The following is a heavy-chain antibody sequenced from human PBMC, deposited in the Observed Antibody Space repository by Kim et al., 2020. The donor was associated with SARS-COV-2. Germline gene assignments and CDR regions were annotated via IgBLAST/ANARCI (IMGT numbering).Heavy chain of an antibody. CDR3: AKAAVPPAVRGVRSYYYGMDV. D-gene: IGHD3-10*01. CDR1: GFTFSSYG. Sequence: GGSLRLSCAASGFTFSSYGMHWVRQAPGKGLEWVAVIWYDGSNKYYADSVKGRFTISRDNSKNTLYLQMNSLRAEDTAVYYCAKAAVPPAVRGVRSYYYGMDVWGQGTTVTVSS. V-gene: IGHV3-33*06. CDR2: IWYDGSNK. J-gene: IGHJ6*02.